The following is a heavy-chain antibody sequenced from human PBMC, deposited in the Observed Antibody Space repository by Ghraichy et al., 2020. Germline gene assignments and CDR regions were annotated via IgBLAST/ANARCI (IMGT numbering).Heavy chain of an antibody. Sequence: GGSLRLSCAASGFTFSSYGMHWVRQAPGKGLEWVAVISYDGSNKYYADSVKGRFTISRDNSKNTLYLQMNSLRAEDTAVYYCAKGGEMATILFDYWGQGTLVTVSS. J-gene: IGHJ4*02. V-gene: IGHV3-30*18. CDR1: GFTFSSYG. D-gene: IGHD5-24*01. CDR2: ISYDGSNK. CDR3: AKGGEMATILFDY.